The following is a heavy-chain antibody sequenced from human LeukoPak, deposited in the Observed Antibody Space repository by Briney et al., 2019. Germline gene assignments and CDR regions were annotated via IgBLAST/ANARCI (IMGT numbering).Heavy chain of an antibody. CDR3: ARDFHDSSGPPRNFQH. D-gene: IGHD3-22*01. CDR1: GYTFTYYY. V-gene: IGHV1-46*01. CDR2: INPSGGST. Sequence: GASVKVSCKASGYTFTYYYMHWVRQAPGQGLEWMGIINPSGGSTSYAQKFQGRITTTRDTSTSTVYMELSSLRSEDTAVYYCARDFHDSSGPPRNFQHWGQGTLVTVSS. J-gene: IGHJ1*01.